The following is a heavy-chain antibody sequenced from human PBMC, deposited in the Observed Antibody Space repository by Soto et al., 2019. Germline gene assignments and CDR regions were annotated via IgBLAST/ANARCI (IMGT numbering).Heavy chain of an antibody. J-gene: IGHJ4*02. CDR3: ARHGVGDILTGQPDY. V-gene: IGHV5-51*01. CDR1: GYSFTNYW. CDR2: IYPEDSET. D-gene: IGHD3-9*01. Sequence: GESLKISCKGSGYSFTNYWIGWLRQMPGKDLEWIGIIYPEDSETRYSPSFQGLVTISVDKSISTAYLQWGSLKASDSALYYCARHGVGDILTGQPDYWGQGTLVTGSS.